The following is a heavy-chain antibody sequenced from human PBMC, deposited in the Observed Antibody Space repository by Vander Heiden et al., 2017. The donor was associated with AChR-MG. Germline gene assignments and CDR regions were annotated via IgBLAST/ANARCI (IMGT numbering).Heavy chain of an antibody. CDR1: GFTFSNYA. V-gene: IGHV3-23*01. J-gene: IGHJ3*02. Sequence: EEQLLESGGDLVQPGGSLRLSCVASGFTFSNYAMTWVRQAPGKGLEWISTFSAAGGSIYHADSVKGRFTISRDNSKNTVYLQLHSLRAEDTAMYFCAKDHSAVVSGKAYDIWGQGTMVTVSS. CDR3: AKDHSAVVSGKAYDI. CDR2: FSAAGGSI. D-gene: IGHD2-21*01.